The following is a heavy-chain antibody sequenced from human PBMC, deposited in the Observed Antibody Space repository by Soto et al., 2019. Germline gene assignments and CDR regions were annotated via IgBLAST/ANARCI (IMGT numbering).Heavy chain of an antibody. CDR1: GDSITSNNCY. CDR3: ARPLAGQTVVGFDH. CDR2: SSHGGST. Sequence: QLQLQESGPGLVRPSETLSLTCTVSGDSITSNNCYWGWIRQAPGLGLEWIGSSSHGGSTYYNPSLKSRVTVSVDTSKNQYSLRLSSVTAADTAVYFCARPLAGQTVVGFDHWGQGTLVTVSS. J-gene: IGHJ4*02. V-gene: IGHV4-39*01. D-gene: IGHD2-15*01.